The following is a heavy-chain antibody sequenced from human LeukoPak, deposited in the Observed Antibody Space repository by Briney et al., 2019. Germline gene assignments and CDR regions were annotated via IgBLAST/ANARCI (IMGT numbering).Heavy chain of an antibody. J-gene: IGHJ4*02. D-gene: IGHD4-17*01. V-gene: IGHV3-30*04. CDR3: ARNDCGDPPSNFDY. CDR2: ISYDGSNK. CDR1: GFTFSSYA. Sequence: GGSLRLSCAASGFTFSSYAMHWVRQAPGKGLEWVAVISYDGSNKYYADSVKGRFTISRDNSKNTLYLQMNSLRAEDTAVYYCARNDCGDPPSNFDYWGQGTLVTVSS.